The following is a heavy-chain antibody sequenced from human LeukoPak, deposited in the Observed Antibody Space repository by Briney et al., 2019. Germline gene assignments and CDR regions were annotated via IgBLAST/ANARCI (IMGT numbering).Heavy chain of an antibody. J-gene: IGHJ5*02. Sequence: SETLSLTCTVSGGSISSYYWSWIRQPPGKGLEWIGYIYYSGSTNYNPSLKSRVTISVDTSKTQFSLKLTSVTAADTAVYYCARDRRFLEWSKGFDPWGQGTLVTVSS. V-gene: IGHV4-59*01. CDR3: ARDRRFLEWSKGFDP. CDR2: IYYSGST. CDR1: GGSISSYY. D-gene: IGHD3-3*01.